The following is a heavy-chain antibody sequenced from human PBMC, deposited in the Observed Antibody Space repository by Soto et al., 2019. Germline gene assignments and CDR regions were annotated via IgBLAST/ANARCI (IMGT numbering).Heavy chain of an antibody. Sequence: EVQLVESGGGLVKPGGSLRLSCTASGFAFNTYSMNWVRQAPGKGLGWVSSINENSTYIYYADSLRGWIPISRDNAKYSLFLQMTSLRPDDPAVYYCVRDLGRYFRSGDMDLRGDGATVTVSS. CDR2: INENSTYI. CDR1: GFAFNTYS. J-gene: IGHJ6*03. D-gene: IGHD3-9*01. CDR3: VRDLGRYFRSGDMDL. V-gene: IGHV3-21*02.